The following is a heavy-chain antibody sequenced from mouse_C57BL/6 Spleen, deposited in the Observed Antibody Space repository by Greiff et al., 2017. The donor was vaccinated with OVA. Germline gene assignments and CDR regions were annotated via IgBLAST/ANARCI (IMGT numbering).Heavy chain of an antibody. V-gene: IGHV3-6*01. CDR3: ARGVYYDYVAWFAY. J-gene: IGHJ3*01. CDR2: ISYDGSN. D-gene: IGHD2-4*01. CDR1: GYSFTSGYY. Sequence: EVKLMESGPGLVKPSQSLSLTCSVTGYSFTSGYYWNWLRQFPGNKLEWMGYISYDGSNNYNPSLKNRIPITRDTSKNQFFLKLNSVTTEDTATYYCARGVYYDYVAWFAYWGQGTLVTVSA.